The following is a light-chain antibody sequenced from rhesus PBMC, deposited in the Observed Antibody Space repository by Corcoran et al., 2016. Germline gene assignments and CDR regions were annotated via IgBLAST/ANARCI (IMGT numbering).Light chain of an antibody. CDR3: QQRNTYPPS. Sequence: DIQMTQSPSSLSASVGDKVTITCRASQGVSNALAWYQTKPGKAPRLLIYAASTLQGGVPSRFSGSGSGTEFTLTISSLQAEDCAVYYCQQRNTYPPSFGQGTKVEIK. J-gene: IGKJ2*01. CDR2: AAS. V-gene: IGKV1-33*01. CDR1: QGVSNA.